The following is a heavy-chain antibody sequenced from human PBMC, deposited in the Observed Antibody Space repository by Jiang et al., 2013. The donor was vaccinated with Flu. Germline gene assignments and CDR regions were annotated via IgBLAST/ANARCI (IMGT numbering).Heavy chain of an antibody. CDR1: GYTFTSYY. Sequence: GAEVKKPGAXVKVSCKASGYTFTSYYMHWVRQAPGQGLEWMGIINPSGGSTSYAQKFQGRVTMTRDTSTSTVYMELSSLRSEDTAVYYCARENTGDSSGYYSFGYWGQGTLVTVSS. CDR3: ARENTGDSSGYYSFGY. J-gene: IGHJ4*02. D-gene: IGHD3-22*01. CDR2: INPSGGST. V-gene: IGHV1-46*03.